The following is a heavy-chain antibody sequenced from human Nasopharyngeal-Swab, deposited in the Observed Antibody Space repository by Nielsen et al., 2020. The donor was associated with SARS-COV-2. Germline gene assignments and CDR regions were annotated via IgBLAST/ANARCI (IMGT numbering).Heavy chain of an antibody. V-gene: IGHV4-4*02. Sequence: SETLSLTCAVSGGSISSSNWWSCVRQPPGKGLEWLGEIYHSGSTNYNPSLKSRVTISVDKSKNQFSLKLSSVTAADTAVYYCASSVGLLLPFDYWGQGTLVTVSS. CDR2: IYHSGST. CDR3: ASSVGLLLPFDY. CDR1: GGSISSSNW. D-gene: IGHD1-26*01. J-gene: IGHJ4*02.